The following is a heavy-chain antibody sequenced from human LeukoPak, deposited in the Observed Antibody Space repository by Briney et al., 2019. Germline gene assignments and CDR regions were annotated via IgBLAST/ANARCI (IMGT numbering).Heavy chain of an antibody. CDR1: GFTFSSYG. CDR2: ISSSSSYI. V-gene: IGHV3-21*01. D-gene: IGHD6-6*01. J-gene: IGHJ4*02. CDR3: ARDGGFKNPRIAAPPGVGD. Sequence: PGGSLRLSCAASGFTFSSYGMHWVRQAPGKGLEWVSSISSSSSYIYYADSVKGRFTISRDNAKNLLYLQMNSMRAEDTAVYYCARDGGFKNPRIAAPPGVGDWGQGTLVTVSS.